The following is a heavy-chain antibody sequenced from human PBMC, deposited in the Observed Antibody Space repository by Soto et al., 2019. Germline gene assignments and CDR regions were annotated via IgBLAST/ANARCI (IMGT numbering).Heavy chain of an antibody. V-gene: IGHV3-30*18. CDR1: GFTFSSFA. Sequence: GGSLRLSCAASGFTFSSFAMHWVRQAPGKGLEWVATILYDGTKEYYADSVKGRFTISRDNSKNTLYLQMSSLRAEDTAVYYCAKVQFYYDSTGSYDSWGQGTLVTVSS. D-gene: IGHD3-22*01. J-gene: IGHJ4*02. CDR3: AKVQFYYDSTGSYDS. CDR2: ILYDGTKE.